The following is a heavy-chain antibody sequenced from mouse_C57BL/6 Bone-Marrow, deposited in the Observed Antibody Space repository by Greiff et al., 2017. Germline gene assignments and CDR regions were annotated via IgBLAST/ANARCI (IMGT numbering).Heavy chain of an antibody. V-gene: IGHV1-15*01. CDR1: GYTFTDYE. CDR3: TRRDGYPWYFDV. Sequence: VQLQESGAELARPGASVTLSCKASGYTFTDYEMHWVKQTPVHGLEWIGAIDPETGGTAYNQKFKGKAILTADKSSSTAYMELRSLTSEDSAVYYCTRRDGYPWYFDVWGTGTTVTVSS. J-gene: IGHJ1*03. D-gene: IGHD2-3*01. CDR2: IDPETGGT.